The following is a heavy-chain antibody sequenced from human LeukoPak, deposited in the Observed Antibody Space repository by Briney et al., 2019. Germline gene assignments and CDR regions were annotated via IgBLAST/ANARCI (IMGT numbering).Heavy chain of an antibody. J-gene: IGHJ4*02. D-gene: IGHD1-26*01. CDR3: ARDSGVSHLDY. Sequence: PSETLSLTCAVYGGSFSGYYWSWIRQPPGKGLEWIGEINHSGSTNYNPSLKSRVTISVDTSKNQFSLKLSSVTAADTAVYYCARDSGVSHLDYWGQGTLVTVSS. CDR2: INHSGST. V-gene: IGHV4-34*01. CDR1: GGSFSGYY.